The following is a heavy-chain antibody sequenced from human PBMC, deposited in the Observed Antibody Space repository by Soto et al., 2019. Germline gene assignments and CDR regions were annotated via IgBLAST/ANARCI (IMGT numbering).Heavy chain of an antibody. CDR3: ARDGVDTATGCFYGMDV. D-gene: IGHD5-18*01. J-gene: IGHJ6*01. CDR1: GYTFTSYG. V-gene: IGHV1-18*01. Sequence: QVQLVQSGAEVKKPGASVKVSCKASGYTFTSYGISWVRQAPGQGLEWMGWISAYNGNTNYAQKLHGRVTLTTDTTTSTAYMALRSRRSDAPAVYYTARDGVDTATGCFYGMDVWGQGTPVTVSS. CDR2: ISAYNGNT.